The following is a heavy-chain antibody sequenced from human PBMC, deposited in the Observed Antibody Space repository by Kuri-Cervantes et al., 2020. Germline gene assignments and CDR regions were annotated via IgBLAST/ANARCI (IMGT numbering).Heavy chain of an antibody. D-gene: IGHD6-13*01. CDR2: INPNSGGT. CDR1: GYTFTGYY. J-gene: IGHJ5*02. Sequence: ASVKVSCKASGYTFTGYYMHWVRQAPGQGLEWMGWINPNSGGTNYAQKFQGWATMTRDTSISTAYMELSRLRSDDTAVYYCAREVIAAAGMGFDPWGQGTLVTVSS. V-gene: IGHV1-2*04. CDR3: AREVIAAAGMGFDP.